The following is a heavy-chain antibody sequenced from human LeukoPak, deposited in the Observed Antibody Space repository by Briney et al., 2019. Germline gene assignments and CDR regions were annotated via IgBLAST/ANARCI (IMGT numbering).Heavy chain of an antibody. D-gene: IGHD3/OR15-3a*01. Sequence: SETLSLTCTVSGGSISSYYWSWIRQPAGKGLEWIGRIYTSGSTNYNASLKSRVSMSVDTSKNQFSLKLSSVTAADTAVYYCARGAVRTGYYLNSWGQGTLVTVSS. J-gene: IGHJ4*02. CDR1: GGSISSYY. V-gene: IGHV4-4*07. CDR3: ARGAVRTGYYLNS. CDR2: IYTSGST.